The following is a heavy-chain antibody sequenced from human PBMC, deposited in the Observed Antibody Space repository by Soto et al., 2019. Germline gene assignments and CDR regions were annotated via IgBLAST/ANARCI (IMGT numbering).Heavy chain of an antibody. D-gene: IGHD3-3*01. Sequence: GGSLRLSCAASGFTFSSYAMSWVRQAPGKGLEWVSAISGSGGSTYYADSVKGRFTISRDNSKNTLYLQMNSLRAEDTAVYYCASQFTHYDFWSGYYTPPFDYWGQGTLVPVSS. V-gene: IGHV3-23*01. CDR3: ASQFTHYDFWSGYYTPPFDY. J-gene: IGHJ4*02. CDR1: GFTFSSYA. CDR2: ISGSGGST.